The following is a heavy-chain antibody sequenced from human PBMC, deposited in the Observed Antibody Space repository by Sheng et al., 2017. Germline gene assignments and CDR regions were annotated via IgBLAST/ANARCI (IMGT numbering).Heavy chain of an antibody. CDR3: ASSAHIVVVTAGLFDY. D-gene: IGHD2-21*02. V-gene: IGHV4-38-2*02. CDR1: GYSISSGYY. CDR2: IYHSGST. Sequence: QVQLQESGPGLVKPSETLYLTCTVSGYSISSGYYWGWIRQPPGKGLEWIGSIYHSGSTYYNPSLKSRVTISVDTSKNQFSLKLSSVTAADTAVYYCASSAHIVVVTAGLFDYWGQGTLVTVSS. J-gene: IGHJ4*02.